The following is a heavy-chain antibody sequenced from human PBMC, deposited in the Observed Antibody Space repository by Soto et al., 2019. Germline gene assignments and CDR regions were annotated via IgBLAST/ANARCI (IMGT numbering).Heavy chain of an antibody. CDR2: IYYTGST. J-gene: IGHJ1*01. CDR3: ARYGSGSHKYFQY. V-gene: IGHV4-59*01. D-gene: IGHD3-10*01. Sequence: THSHPSTVSDGTIVDYCWRWVRQPPGEGLEWIGYIYYTGSTNYNPSLQSRVTILVDTSKNQFSLKLSSVSAADTAMYYCARYGSGSHKYFQYLSQGTLVTVSS. CDR1: DGTIVDYC.